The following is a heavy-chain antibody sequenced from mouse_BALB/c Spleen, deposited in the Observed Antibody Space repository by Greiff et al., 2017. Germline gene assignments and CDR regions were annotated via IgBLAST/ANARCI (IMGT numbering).Heavy chain of an antibody. CDR1: GYAFSSSW. CDR3: ARVDGYYYYAMDY. D-gene: IGHD2-3*01. V-gene: IGHV1-82*01. CDR2: IYPGDGDT. Sequence: QVQLKESGPELVKPGASVKISCKASGYAFSSSWMNWVKQRPGQGLEWIGRIYPGDGDTNYNGKFKGKATLTADKSSSTAYMQLSSLTSVDSAVYFCARVDGYYYYAMDYWGQGTSVTVSS. J-gene: IGHJ4*01.